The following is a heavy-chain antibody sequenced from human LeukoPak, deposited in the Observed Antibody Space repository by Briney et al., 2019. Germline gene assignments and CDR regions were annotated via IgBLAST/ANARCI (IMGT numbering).Heavy chain of an antibody. CDR2: IYYSGST. CDR1: GGSISSGDYY. J-gene: IGHJ4*02. V-gene: IGHV4-30-4*01. CDR3: ASSYSSSWYYFDY. Sequence: SETLSLTCTVSGGSISSGDYYWSWIRQPPGKGLEWIGYIYYSGSTYYNPSLKSRVTISVDTSKNQFSLKLSSVTAADTAVYYCASSYSSSWYYFDYWGQGTLVTVSS. D-gene: IGHD6-13*01.